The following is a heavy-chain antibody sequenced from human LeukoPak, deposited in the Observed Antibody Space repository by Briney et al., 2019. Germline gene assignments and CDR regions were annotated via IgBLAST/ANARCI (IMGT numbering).Heavy chain of an antibody. CDR3: AKDRVHADMVREDLQSRYYFDY. CDR1: GFAFSDYY. V-gene: IGHV3-11*01. CDR2: ISGSGSTI. D-gene: IGHD3-10*01. J-gene: IGHJ4*02. Sequence: GGSLRLSCAAFGFAFSDYYMSWIRQAPGKGLEWVSYISGSGSTIYYADSVKGRFTISRDNSKNTLSLQMNSLRAEDTAVYYCAKDRVHADMVREDLQSRYYFDYWGQGTLVTVSS.